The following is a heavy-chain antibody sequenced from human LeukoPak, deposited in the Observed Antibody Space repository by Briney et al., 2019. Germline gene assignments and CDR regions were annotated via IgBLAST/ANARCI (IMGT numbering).Heavy chain of an antibody. CDR1: GFTFSTYA. D-gene: IGHD3-22*01. V-gene: IGHV3-23*01. CDR2: ISGSGDRT. CDR3: AKDLAYDSTDYHVVFDC. J-gene: IGHJ4*02. Sequence: GGSLRLSCAASGFTFSTYAMSWVRQAPGKGLEWVSAISGSGDRTYHADSVKGRFTTSRDNSKNTLYLQMNSLRAEDTAIYYCAKDLAYDSTDYHVVFDCWGQGALVTVSS.